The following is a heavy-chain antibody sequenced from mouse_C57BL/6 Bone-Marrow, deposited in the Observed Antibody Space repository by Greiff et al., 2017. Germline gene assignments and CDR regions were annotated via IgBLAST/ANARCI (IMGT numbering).Heavy chain of an antibody. CDR3: ARQVYYGNVRFAY. Sequence: QVHVKQSGAELARPGASVKLSCKASGYTFTSYGISWVKQRTGQGLEWIGEIYPRSGNTYYNEKFKGKATLTADKSSSTAYMELRSLTSEDSAVYFCARQVYYGNVRFAYWGQGTLVTVSA. CDR2: IYPRSGNT. D-gene: IGHD2-1*01. V-gene: IGHV1-81*01. J-gene: IGHJ3*01. CDR1: GYTFTSYG.